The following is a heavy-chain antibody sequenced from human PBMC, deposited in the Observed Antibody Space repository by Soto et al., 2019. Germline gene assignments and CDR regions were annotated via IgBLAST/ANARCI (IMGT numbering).Heavy chain of an antibody. CDR3: ARPASGGSRDAFDV. CDR2: IDPTDSFT. V-gene: IGHV5-10-1*01. J-gene: IGHJ3*01. D-gene: IGHD2-15*01. Sequence: GDPLKISCKASGYEFTTFWLNWVRQTPGKGLEWLGRIDPTDSFTNYSPPFEGHVTISVDRSISTDYLQWNSLQASDTAIYYCARPASGGSRDAFDVRGQGTTVTVSS. CDR1: GYEFTTFW.